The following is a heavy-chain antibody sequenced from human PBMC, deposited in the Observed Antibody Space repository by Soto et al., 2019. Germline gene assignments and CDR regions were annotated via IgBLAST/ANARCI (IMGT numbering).Heavy chain of an antibody. V-gene: IGHV1-69*08. J-gene: IGHJ6*02. D-gene: IGHD2-21*02. CDR3: AREGDVNYGMDV. CDR2: IIPILGIA. Sequence: QVQLVQSGAEVKKPGSSVKVSCKASGGTFSSYTISWVRQAPGQGLEWMGRIIPILGIANYAQKFQGRVTINADKSTSTAYMELSSLRSEDTAVYYCAREGDVNYGMDVWGQGTTVTVSS. CDR1: GGTFSSYT.